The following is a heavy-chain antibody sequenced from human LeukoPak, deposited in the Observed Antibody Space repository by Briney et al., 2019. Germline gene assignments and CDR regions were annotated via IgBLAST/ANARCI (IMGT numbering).Heavy chain of an antibody. V-gene: IGHV3-74*01. CDR2: INVDGSRT. CDR3: ASTSGTYQFDP. CDR1: GFTFRNYW. D-gene: IGHD1-26*01. Sequence: PGGSLRLSCAASGFTFRNYWMHWVRQAPGKGLVWVSRINVDGSRTNYADSVKGRFPISRDNAKNTLYLQMNSLRAEDTAVYYCASTSGTYQFDPWGQGTLVTVSS. J-gene: IGHJ5*02.